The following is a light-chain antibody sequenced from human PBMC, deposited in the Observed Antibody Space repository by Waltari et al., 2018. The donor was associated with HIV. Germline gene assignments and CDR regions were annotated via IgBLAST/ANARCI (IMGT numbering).Light chain of an antibody. Sequence: EIVLTQSPGTLSLSPGERATLSCRASQSVSSSYLAWYQQKPGQAPRLLIYGASSRATGIPDRFSGSGSGTDFALTISRLEPEDFAVDYCQQYGSSLTWTFGQGTKVEIK. CDR1: QSVSSSY. V-gene: IGKV3-20*01. CDR3: QQYGSSLTWT. CDR2: GAS. J-gene: IGKJ1*01.